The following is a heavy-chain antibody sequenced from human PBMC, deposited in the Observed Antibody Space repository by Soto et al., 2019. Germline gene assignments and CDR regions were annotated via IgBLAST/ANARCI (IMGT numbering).Heavy chain of an antibody. J-gene: IGHJ4*02. Sequence: GGSLRLSCAASGFTFGSYWLSWVRQAPGKGLEWVANIKQDGSEKYYVDSVKGRFTISRDNAKNSLYLQVNSLRAEDTAVYYCASGYGVLDYWGQGTLVTVSS. D-gene: IGHD4-17*01. CDR1: GFTFGSYW. CDR3: ASGYGVLDY. V-gene: IGHV3-7*01. CDR2: IKQDGSEK.